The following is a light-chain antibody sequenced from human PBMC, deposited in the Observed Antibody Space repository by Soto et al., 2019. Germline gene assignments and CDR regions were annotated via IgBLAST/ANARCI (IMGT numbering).Light chain of an antibody. V-gene: IGKV1-5*03. CDR2: RAS. CDR1: QSVSRE. CDR3: LQYVAYPSP. J-gene: IGKJ4*01. Sequence: DIQMTQSPSTLSASMGDMVTITSRASQSVSRELAWYHHKPGKAPKHLIYRASLLESGVPSRFSGSGSGTEFSLTISGLQTDDFATCYCLQYVAYPSPFGGGTRVE.